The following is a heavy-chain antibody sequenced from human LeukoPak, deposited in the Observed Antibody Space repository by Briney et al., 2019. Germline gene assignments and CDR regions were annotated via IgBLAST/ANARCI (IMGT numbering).Heavy chain of an antibody. J-gene: IGHJ4*02. D-gene: IGHD2-2*01. Sequence: GGSLRLSCAASGFTFSSYSMNWVRQAPGKGLEWVSSISSSSYIYYADSVKGRFTISRDNAKNTLYLQMNSLKTEDTAVYYCTTVAHIVLVTADFDYWGQGTLVTVSS. CDR1: GFTFSSYS. V-gene: IGHV3-21*03. CDR3: TTVAHIVLVTADFDY. CDR2: ISSSSYI.